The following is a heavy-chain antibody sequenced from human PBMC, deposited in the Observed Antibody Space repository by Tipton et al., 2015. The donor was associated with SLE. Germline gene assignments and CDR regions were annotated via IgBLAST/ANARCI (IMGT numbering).Heavy chain of an antibody. Sequence: QSGAEVKKPGASVKVSCKASGYTFISFGIGWVRQAPGQGLEWMGGIHAVFGTASYAPRFQGRVTITSVEATNTVYLELRSLRSEDTALYYCARTYYYGSGSYHYNYYYMDVWGKGTTVTVSS. J-gene: IGHJ6*03. CDR3: ARTYYYGSGSYHYNYYYMDV. D-gene: IGHD3-10*01. CDR1: GYTFISFG. CDR2: IHAVFGTA. V-gene: IGHV1-69*13.